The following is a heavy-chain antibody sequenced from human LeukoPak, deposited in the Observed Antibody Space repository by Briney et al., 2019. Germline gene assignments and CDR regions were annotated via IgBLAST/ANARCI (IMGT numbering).Heavy chain of an antibody. CDR2: INSDSRTI. CDR1: GVTFRTDS. D-gene: IGHD1-26*01. J-gene: IGHJ4*02. Sequence: PGGSLRLSCEASGVTFRTDSMNWARQAPGKGLEWVSYINSDSRTIHYADSVKGRFTISRDNAKNSLYLQMNSLRADDTAVYYCARDVPTIVGALDYWGQGTLVTVSS. CDR3: ARDVPTIVGALDY. V-gene: IGHV3-48*04.